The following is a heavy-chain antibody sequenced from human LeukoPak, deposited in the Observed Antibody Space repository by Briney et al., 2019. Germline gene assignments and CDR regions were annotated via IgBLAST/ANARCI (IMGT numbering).Heavy chain of an antibody. CDR2: IYYSGST. CDR3: ARGVKQWLVRGAFDI. CDR1: GGSVSSGSYY. D-gene: IGHD6-19*01. Sequence: SETLSLTCTVSGGSVSSGSYYWSWIRQPPGKGLEWIGYIYYSGSTNYNPSLKSRVTISVDTSKNQFSPKLSSVTAADTAVYYCARGVKQWLVRGAFDIWGQGTMVTVSS. V-gene: IGHV4-61*01. J-gene: IGHJ3*02.